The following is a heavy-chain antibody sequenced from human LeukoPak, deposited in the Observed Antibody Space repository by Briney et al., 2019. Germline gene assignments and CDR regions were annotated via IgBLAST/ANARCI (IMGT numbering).Heavy chain of an antibody. CDR1: GFTFSTYG. CDR3: AKEDCTTTSRYPDY. J-gene: IGHJ4*02. CDR2: IQYDGGNK. D-gene: IGHD2-2*01. V-gene: IGHV3-30*02. Sequence: GGSLRLSCAASGFTFSTYGIHWVRQAPGQGLEWVAFIQYDGGNKYYTDSVKGRFTISRDNSKNTLSLQMNSLRAEDTAVYYCAKEDCTTTSRYPDYWGQGTLVTVSS.